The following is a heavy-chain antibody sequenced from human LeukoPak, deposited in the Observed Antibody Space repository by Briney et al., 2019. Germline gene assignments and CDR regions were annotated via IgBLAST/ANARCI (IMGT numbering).Heavy chain of an antibody. CDR2: IRSKAYGGTT. D-gene: IGHD1-1*01. Sequence: GGSLRLSCTASGFTFGDYAMSWFRQAPGKGLEWVGFIRSKAYGGTTEYAASVKGRFTISRDDSKSIAYLRMNSLKTEDTAVYYCATTTGGKNFDYWGQGTLVTVSS. J-gene: IGHJ4*02. CDR1: GFTFGDYA. CDR3: ATTTGGKNFDY. V-gene: IGHV3-49*03.